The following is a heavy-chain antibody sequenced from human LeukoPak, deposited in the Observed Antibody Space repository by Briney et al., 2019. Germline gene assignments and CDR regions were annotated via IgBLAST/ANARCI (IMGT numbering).Heavy chain of an antibody. CDR3: ARLRSKYWFDP. D-gene: IGHD4-11*01. CDR1: GFTFVSYS. J-gene: IGHJ5*02. CDR2: ISTSSSYI. V-gene: IGHV3-21*01. Sequence: GGSLRLSCAASGFTFVSYSMSWVRQAPGKGLEWVSSISTSSSYIYYADSMKGRFTISRDNAKNSLYLQMNSLRADDTAVYYCARLRSKYWFDPWGQGTLVTVSS.